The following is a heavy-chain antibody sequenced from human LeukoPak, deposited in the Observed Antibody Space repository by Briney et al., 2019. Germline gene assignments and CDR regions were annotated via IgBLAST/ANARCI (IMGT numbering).Heavy chain of an antibody. V-gene: IGHV4-34*01. J-gene: IGHJ6*02. CDR2: INHSGST. CDR3: ARGKGGYYYYYGMDV. Sequence: SETLSLTCAVYGGSFSGYYWSWIRQPPGKGLEWIGEINHSGSTNYNPSLKSRVTISVDTSKNQFSLKPSSVTAADTAVYYCARGKGGYYYYYGMDVWGQGTTVTVSS. CDR1: GGSFSGYY.